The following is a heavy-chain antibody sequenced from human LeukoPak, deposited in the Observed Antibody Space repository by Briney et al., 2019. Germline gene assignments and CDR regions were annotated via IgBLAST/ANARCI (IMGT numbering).Heavy chain of an antibody. J-gene: IGHJ4*02. Sequence: PGGSLRLSCAASGFSFSSYEMNWVRQAPGKGLEWISYISSSGSTTYCADSVKGRFTISRDNARNSLYLQMNSLRAEDTAVYYCARGGHSGYDFAGWGQGTLVTVSS. D-gene: IGHD5-12*01. CDR1: GFSFSSYE. CDR2: ISSSGSTT. V-gene: IGHV3-48*03. CDR3: ARGGHSGYDFAG.